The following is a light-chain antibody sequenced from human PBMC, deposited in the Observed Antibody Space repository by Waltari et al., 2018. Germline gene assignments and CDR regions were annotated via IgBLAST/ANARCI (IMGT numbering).Light chain of an antibody. CDR3: QQYGSSTWT. Sequence: EFVLTQPPGTRSLSPGERATLPCRAGQSVSSSYLAWYQQKPGQAPRLLIYAASSRATGIPDRFSGSGSGTDFTLTISRLEPEDFAVYYCQQYGSSTWTFGQGTKVEIK. CDR2: AAS. V-gene: IGKV3-20*01. J-gene: IGKJ1*01. CDR1: QSVSSSY.